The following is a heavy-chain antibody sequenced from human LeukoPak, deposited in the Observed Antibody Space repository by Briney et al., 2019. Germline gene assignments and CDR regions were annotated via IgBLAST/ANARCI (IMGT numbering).Heavy chain of an antibody. J-gene: IGHJ4*02. V-gene: IGHV4-4*07. Sequence: PSETLSLTCTVSGGSISTYYWSWLRQPAGKGLEWIGRMYTSGSTNYNPSLKSRVTISVDNSKNQFSLKLTSVTAADTAVYYCARDHEGSGSYNSYFDSWGQGTRVTVSS. CDR3: ARDHEGSGSYNSYFDS. CDR2: MYTSGST. D-gene: IGHD3-10*01. CDR1: GGSISTYY.